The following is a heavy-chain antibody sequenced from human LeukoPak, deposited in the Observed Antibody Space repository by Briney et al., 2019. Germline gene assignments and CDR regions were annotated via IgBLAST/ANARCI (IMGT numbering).Heavy chain of an antibody. CDR3: ASPSSYGDFAPSYYGMDV. CDR2: IYSGGST. D-gene: IGHD4-17*01. Sequence: GGSLRLSCAASGFTASSNYMSWVRQAPGEGLEWVSVIYSGGSTYYADSVNGRFTISRDNSENTLYLQMISLRAEDTAVYYCASPSSYGDFAPSYYGMDVWGQGTTVTVSS. J-gene: IGHJ6*02. CDR1: GFTASSNY. V-gene: IGHV3-53*01.